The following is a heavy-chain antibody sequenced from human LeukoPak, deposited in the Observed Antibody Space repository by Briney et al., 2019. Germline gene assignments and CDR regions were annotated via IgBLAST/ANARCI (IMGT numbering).Heavy chain of an antibody. CDR1: GFTLSSYD. CDR2: IGTAGDT. Sequence: GGSLRLSCAASGFTLSSYDMHWVRQATRKGLEWVSAIGTAGDTYYPGSVKGRFTISRENAKNSLYLQMNNLRAEDTAVYYCARGYSSGWYPWGQGTLVTVSS. J-gene: IGHJ5*02. V-gene: IGHV3-13*01. CDR3: ARGYSSGWYP. D-gene: IGHD6-19*01.